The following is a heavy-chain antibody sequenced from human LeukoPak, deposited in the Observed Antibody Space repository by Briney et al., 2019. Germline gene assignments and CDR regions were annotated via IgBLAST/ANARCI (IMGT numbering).Heavy chain of an antibody. V-gene: IGHV3-21*01. CDR3: ARDPLGDTIFGVVSPTTYYFDY. D-gene: IGHD3-3*01. CDR1: GFTFSSYS. J-gene: IGHJ4*02. Sequence: PGGSLRLSCAASGFTFSSYSMNWVRQAPGKGLEWVSSISSRSSYIYYADSVKGRFTISRDNAKNSLYLQMNSLRAEDTAVYYCARDPLGDTIFGVVSPTTYYFDYWGQGTLVTVSS. CDR2: ISSRSSYI.